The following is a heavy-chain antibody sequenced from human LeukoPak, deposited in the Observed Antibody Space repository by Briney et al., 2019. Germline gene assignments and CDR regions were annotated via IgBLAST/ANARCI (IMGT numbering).Heavy chain of an antibody. CDR2: ISGSGGST. CDR1: GFAFSSYA. V-gene: IGHV3-23*01. CDR3: AKERVRDYGDNSL. D-gene: IGHD4-23*01. J-gene: IGHJ4*02. Sequence: SGGSLRLSCAASGFAFSSYAMSWVRQGPGKGLEWVSAISGSGGSTYYADSVKVRFTISRDNSKNTLYLQMNSLRAEDTAVYYCAKERVRDYGDNSLWGQGTLVTVSS.